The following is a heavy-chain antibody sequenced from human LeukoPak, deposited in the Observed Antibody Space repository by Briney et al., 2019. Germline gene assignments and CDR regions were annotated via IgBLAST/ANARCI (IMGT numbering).Heavy chain of an antibody. CDR2: ISYDGRNK. CDR3: ASIASLTMWLDI. Sequence: TGGSLRLSCAASGFTFSSYAMHWVRQAPGKGLEWVAVISYDGRNKYYADSVRGRFTISRDNSKNTLYLQMNSLRAEDTAVYYCASIASLTMWLDIWGQGTMVTVSS. V-gene: IGHV3-30*04. D-gene: IGHD3-10*02. J-gene: IGHJ3*02. CDR1: GFTFSSYA.